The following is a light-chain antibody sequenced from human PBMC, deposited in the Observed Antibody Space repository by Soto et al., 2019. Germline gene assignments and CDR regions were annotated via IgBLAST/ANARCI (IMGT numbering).Light chain of an antibody. Sequence: EIVLTQSPGTLSLSQGGSATLSCGASQSLSRSSLAWYQQKPGRAPRLLIYGASSRATGIPDRFSGSVSGTDFTLTISSLEPEDFAVYYCQQRSNWPPWTFGQGTKVDIK. CDR3: QQRSNWPPWT. CDR1: QSLSRSS. V-gene: IGKV3D-20*02. J-gene: IGKJ1*01. CDR2: GAS.